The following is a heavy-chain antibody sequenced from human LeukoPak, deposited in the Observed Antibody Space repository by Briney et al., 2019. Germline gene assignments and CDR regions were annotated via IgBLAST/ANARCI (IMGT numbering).Heavy chain of an antibody. J-gene: IGHJ4*02. CDR2: INPSGGST. V-gene: IGHV1-46*01. D-gene: IGHD3-16*02. Sequence: ASVKVSCKASGYTFTSYYMHWVRQAPGQGLEWMGIINPSGGSTSYAQKFQGRVTMTRDMSTSTVYMELSSLRSEDTAVYYCARDERIMITFGGVIVKTSFDYWGQGTLVTVSS. CDR1: GYTFTSYY. CDR3: ARDERIMITFGGVIVKTSFDY.